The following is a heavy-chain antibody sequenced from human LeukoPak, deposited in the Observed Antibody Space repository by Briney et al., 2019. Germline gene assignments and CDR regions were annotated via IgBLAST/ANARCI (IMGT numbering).Heavy chain of an antibody. CDR2: INHSGST. D-gene: IGHD1-26*01. CDR3: ARDLVY. CDR1: GGSFSGYY. Sequence: KSSETLSLTCAVYGGSFSGYYWSWIRQPPGKGLEWIGEINHSGSTNYNPSLKSRVTISVDTSKNQFSLKLSSVTAADTAVYYCARDLVYWGQGTLVTVSS. J-gene: IGHJ4*02. V-gene: IGHV4-34*01.